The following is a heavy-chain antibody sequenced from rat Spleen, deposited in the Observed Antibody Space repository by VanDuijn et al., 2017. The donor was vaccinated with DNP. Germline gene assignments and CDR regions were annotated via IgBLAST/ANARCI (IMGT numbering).Heavy chain of an antibody. Sequence: EVQLVESGGGLVQPGRSLKLSCAASGFTFSDYGMAWVRQAPTKGLEWVASISTGGGNTYYRDSVKGRFTISRDYTRSTLYLQMDSLRSEDTATYYCATSSYYGYDYGFGYWGQGTLVSVSS. CDR2: ISTGGGNT. CDR3: ATSSYYGYDYGFGY. D-gene: IGHD1-7*01. CDR1: GFTFSDYG. J-gene: IGHJ3*01. V-gene: IGHV5S13*01.